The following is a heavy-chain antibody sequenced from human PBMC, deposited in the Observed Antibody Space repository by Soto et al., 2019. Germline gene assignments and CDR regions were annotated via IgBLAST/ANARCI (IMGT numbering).Heavy chain of an antibody. CDR2: ISRSSTGI. CDR1: GFTFSLYS. V-gene: IGHV3-48*02. D-gene: IGHD6-19*01. CDR3: ARAGTWGLDV. J-gene: IGHJ6*02. Sequence: EVQLVESGGGLVQPGGSLRLSCAASGFTFSLYSMSWVRQAPGKGLEWVSYISRSSTGIHYADSVKGRFTISRDDAPNAMHLQRNSLRDGETAVYYCARAGTWGLDVWGQGTTVSISS.